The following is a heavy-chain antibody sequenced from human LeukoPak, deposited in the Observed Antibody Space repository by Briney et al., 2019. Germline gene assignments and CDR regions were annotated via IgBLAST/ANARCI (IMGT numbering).Heavy chain of an antibody. D-gene: IGHD5-24*01. V-gene: IGHV1-8*02. Sequence: ASVKVSCKASGGTFSSYAISWVRQAPGQGLEWMGWMNPDSANTGFAQKFQGGLTLTRNTSTRAAYMELSSLTSEDTAVYYCGRGGEMATINYWGQGTLVTVSS. CDR1: GGTFSSYA. CDR2: MNPDSANT. CDR3: GRGGEMATINY. J-gene: IGHJ4*02.